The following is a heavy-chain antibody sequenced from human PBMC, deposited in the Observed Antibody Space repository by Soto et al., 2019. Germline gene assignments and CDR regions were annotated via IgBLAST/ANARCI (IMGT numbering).Heavy chain of an antibody. V-gene: IGHV4-59*01. CDR1: GGSISSYY. CDR3: ARDAARYPYCSSTSCYQGFDY. D-gene: IGHD2-2*01. Sequence: QVQLQESGPGLVKPSETLTLTCTVSGGSISSYYWSWIRQPPGKGLEWIGYIYYSGSTNYNHSLKSRVTISVDTSKNQFSLKLSSVTAADTAVYYCARDAARYPYCSSTSCYQGFDYWGQGTLVTVSS. J-gene: IGHJ4*02. CDR2: IYYSGST.